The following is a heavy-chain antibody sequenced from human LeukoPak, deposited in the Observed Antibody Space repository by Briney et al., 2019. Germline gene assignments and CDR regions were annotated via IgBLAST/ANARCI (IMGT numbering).Heavy chain of an antibody. CDR2: IWYDGSKQ. J-gene: IGHJ4*02. D-gene: IGHD5-24*01. V-gene: IGHV3-33*06. CDR1: GFTFSSHG. Sequence: GGSLRLSCAASGFTFSSHGMLWARQAPGKGLEWVAVIWYDGSKQYYTDSAKGRFTISRDNSKNTLYLQMNSLRAEDTAVYYCAKARGSLAMATDYWGQGTLVTVPS. CDR3: AKARGSLAMATDY.